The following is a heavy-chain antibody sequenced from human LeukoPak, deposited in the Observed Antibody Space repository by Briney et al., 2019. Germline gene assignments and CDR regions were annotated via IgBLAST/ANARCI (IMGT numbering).Heavy chain of an antibody. D-gene: IGHD3-10*01. J-gene: IGHJ6*03. CDR2: INWDGGST. CDR3: ARLWFGEYMDV. Sequence: PGGSLRLSSAASGFTFDDYGMSWVRQAPGKGLEWVSGINWDGGSTGYADSVKGRFTISRDNAKNSLYLQMNSLRAEDTALYYCARLWFGEYMDVWGKGTTVTVSS. V-gene: IGHV3-20*04. CDR1: GFTFDDYG.